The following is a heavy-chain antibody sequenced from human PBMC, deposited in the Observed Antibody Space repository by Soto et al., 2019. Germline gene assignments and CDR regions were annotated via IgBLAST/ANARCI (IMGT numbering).Heavy chain of an antibody. D-gene: IGHD5-12*01. CDR3: ARESGGATATLDYYYFYMDV. CDR1: GDSFNDYY. J-gene: IGHJ6*03. CDR2: INPNGGVT. V-gene: IGHV1-2*04. Sequence: QVQLVQSGAEVRKPGASVTVSCRSSGDSFNDYYIHWVRQAPGQGVEWMGWINPNGGVTKYAQKFQGWVSMTRDTPIRTVYMQLSRLRSDDTAVYYCARESGGATATLDYYYFYMDVWGTGTTVTVSS.